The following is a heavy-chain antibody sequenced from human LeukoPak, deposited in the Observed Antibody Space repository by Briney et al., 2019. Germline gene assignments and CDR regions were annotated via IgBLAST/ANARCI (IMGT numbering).Heavy chain of an antibody. D-gene: IGHD6-13*01. J-gene: IGHJ4*02. CDR1: GFTFSSYA. CDR2: ISGSGVNT. V-gene: IGHV3-23*01. CDR3: AKGAGYSSNWNFDY. Sequence: GGSLRLSCAASGFTFSSYAMIWVRQAPGKGLQCVSTISGSGVNTYYADSVKGRFTISRDNSKNTLYLQMNSLRLEDTAGYYCAKGAGYSSNWNFDYWGQGTLVTVSS.